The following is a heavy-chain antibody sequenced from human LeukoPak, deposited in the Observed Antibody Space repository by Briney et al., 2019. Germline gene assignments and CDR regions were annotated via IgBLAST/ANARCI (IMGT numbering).Heavy chain of an antibody. CDR2: IYYSGST. J-gene: IGHJ4*02. V-gene: IGHV4-61*01. CDR1: GGSVSSGSYY. Sequence: SETLSLTCTVSGGSVSSGSYYWSWIRQPPGKGLEWIGYIYYSGSTNYNPSLKSRVTISVDTSKNQFSLKLSSVTAADTAVYYCAGYDSGSYAWHFDYWGQGTLVTVSS. CDR3: AGYDSGSYAWHFDY. D-gene: IGHD3-16*01.